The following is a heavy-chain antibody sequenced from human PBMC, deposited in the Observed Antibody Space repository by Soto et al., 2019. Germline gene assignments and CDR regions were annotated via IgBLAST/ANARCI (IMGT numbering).Heavy chain of an antibody. CDR3: ARGYRQSGYSSSWVFDY. D-gene: IGHD6-13*01. CDR1: GGSINSGGYY. V-gene: IGHV4-31*03. CDR2: MYYSGST. Sequence: QVQLRESGPGLVKPSQTLSLTCTVSGGSINSGGYYWNWIRQHPGKGLEWIGYMYYSGSTYYNPFLRSRVSISADTSENHFSLKLSSVTAADTAVYFGARGYRQSGYSSSWVFDYWGQGTLVNVSS. J-gene: IGHJ4*02.